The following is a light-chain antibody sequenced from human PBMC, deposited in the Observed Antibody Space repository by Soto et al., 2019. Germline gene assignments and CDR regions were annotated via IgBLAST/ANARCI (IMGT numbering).Light chain of an antibody. V-gene: IGLV1-40*01. J-gene: IGLJ1*01. CDR1: SSNIGAGFD. CDR3: QSYDSSLSGYV. Sequence: QLVLTQPPSVSGAPGQRVTISCTGRSSNIGAGFDVHWYQQLPGTAPKLLIYDNNNRPSGVPDRFSGSKSGTSASLAITGLQIENEADYYCQSYDSSLSGYVFGTGTKVTVL. CDR2: DNN.